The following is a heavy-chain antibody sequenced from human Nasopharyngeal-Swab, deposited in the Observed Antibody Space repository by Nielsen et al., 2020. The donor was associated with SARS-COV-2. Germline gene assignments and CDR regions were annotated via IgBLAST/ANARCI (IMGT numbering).Heavy chain of an antibody. D-gene: IGHD4-11*01. CDR2: ISYDGSNK. Sequence: GGSLRLSCAASGFTFSSYGMHWVRQAPGKGLEWVAVISYDGSNKYYADSVKGRFTISRDNSENTLYLQMNSLRAEDTAVYYCARDSMTTVTTGAFDIWGQGTMVTVSS. CDR1: GFTFSSYG. V-gene: IGHV3-30*03. CDR3: ARDSMTTVTTGAFDI. J-gene: IGHJ3*02.